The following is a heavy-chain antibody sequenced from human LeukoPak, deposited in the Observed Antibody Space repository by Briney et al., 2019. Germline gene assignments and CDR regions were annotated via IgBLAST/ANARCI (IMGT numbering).Heavy chain of an antibody. Sequence: ASVKVSFKASGYTFTDYYIHWVRQAPGLGPEWMGWINPTTGDTNYAQDFQGRVTMTRDTSISTAYMELSRLRSDDTAVYYCARDIAVAGLLDALDIWGQGTMVTVSS. CDR1: GYTFTDYY. J-gene: IGHJ3*02. V-gene: IGHV1-2*02. D-gene: IGHD6-19*01. CDR3: ARDIAVAGLLDALDI. CDR2: INPTTGDT.